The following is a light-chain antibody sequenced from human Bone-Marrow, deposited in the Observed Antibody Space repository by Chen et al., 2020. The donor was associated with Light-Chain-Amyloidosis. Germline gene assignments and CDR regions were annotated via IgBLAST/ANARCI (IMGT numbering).Light chain of an antibody. CDR3: QQYGSRIT. Sequence: EIVLTQSLGTLSLSHGETATLSCRTSQSLTTSYFSWYQQKPGQAPRILIYGASNRATGIQDRFSGSGSGTDFTLTVSSLEPEDFAVYFCQQYGSRITFGQGTRLEIK. V-gene: IGKV3-20*01. CDR1: QSLTTSY. J-gene: IGKJ5*01. CDR2: GAS.